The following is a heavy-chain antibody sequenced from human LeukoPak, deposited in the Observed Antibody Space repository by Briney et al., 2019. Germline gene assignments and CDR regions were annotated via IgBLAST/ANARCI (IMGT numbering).Heavy chain of an antibody. V-gene: IGHV4-39*01. CDR3: ARVRDIVVVPAAKVDC. CDR1: GGSISSSSYY. Sequence: SETLPLTCTVSGGSISSSSYYWGWIRQPPGKGLEWIGSIYYSGSTYYNPSLKSRVTISVDTSKNQFSLKLSSVTAADTAVYYCARVRDIVVVPAAKVDCWGQGTLVTVSS. J-gene: IGHJ4*02. D-gene: IGHD2-2*01. CDR2: IYYSGST.